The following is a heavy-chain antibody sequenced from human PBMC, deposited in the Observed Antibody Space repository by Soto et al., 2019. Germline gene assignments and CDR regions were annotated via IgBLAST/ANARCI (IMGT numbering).Heavy chain of an antibody. CDR1: GFTFDDYA. CDR2: ISWNSGSI. D-gene: IGHD3-22*01. V-gene: IGHV3-9*01. Sequence: PGGSLRFSCAASGFTFDDYAMHWVRQAPGKGLEWVSGISWNSGSIGYADSVKGRFTISRDNAKNSLYLQMNSLRAEDTALYYCAKAMSMIVVAPIDYWGQGTLVTVSS. J-gene: IGHJ4*02. CDR3: AKAMSMIVVAPIDY.